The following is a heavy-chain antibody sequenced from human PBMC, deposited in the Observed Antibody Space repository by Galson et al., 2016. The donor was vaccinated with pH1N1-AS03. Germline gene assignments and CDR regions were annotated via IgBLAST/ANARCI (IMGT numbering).Heavy chain of an antibody. J-gene: IGHJ3*02. V-gene: IGHV1-18*01. CDR3: ARMEKRWADAFDI. D-gene: IGHD1/OR15-1a*01. CDR1: DYTFSSHG. Sequence: SVKVSCKASDYTFSSHGISWVRQAPGQGLEWMGWISANNGDTNYAQKVQGRVTMATDPSTRTTYMELGSLRSDDTAVYYCARMEKRWADAFDIWGPGTMVTVSS. CDR2: ISANNGDT.